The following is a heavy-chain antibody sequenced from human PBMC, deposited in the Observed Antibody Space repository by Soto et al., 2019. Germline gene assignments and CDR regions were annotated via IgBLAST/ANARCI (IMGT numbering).Heavy chain of an antibody. Sequence: ASVKVTCKASGNTFTSYDINWVRQATGQGIEWMGWMNPNSGNTGYAQKFQGRVTMTRNTSISTAYMELSSLRSEDTAVYYCARFALFIAARPNYYYIVVLDKGTTVTVS. V-gene: IGHV1-8*01. D-gene: IGHD6-6*01. CDR3: ARFALFIAARPNYYYIVV. J-gene: IGHJ6*03. CDR2: MNPNSGNT. CDR1: GNTFTSYD.